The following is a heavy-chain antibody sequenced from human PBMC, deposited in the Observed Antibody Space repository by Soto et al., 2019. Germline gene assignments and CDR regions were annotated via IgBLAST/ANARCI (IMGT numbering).Heavy chain of an antibody. J-gene: IGHJ5*02. CDR2: ILTMYGTA. D-gene: IGHD6-6*01. Sequence: WASVKVSCKASGGSFSSYAISWVRHAPGQGLEWVGGILTMYGTANYAQKFHSRVTINADKSTSTAYMELSSLRSDDTAIYYCARAGFNSSYHNWLDPWGQGPLVTVSS. CDR3: ARAGFNSSYHNWLDP. CDR1: GGSFSSYA. V-gene: IGHV1-69*06.